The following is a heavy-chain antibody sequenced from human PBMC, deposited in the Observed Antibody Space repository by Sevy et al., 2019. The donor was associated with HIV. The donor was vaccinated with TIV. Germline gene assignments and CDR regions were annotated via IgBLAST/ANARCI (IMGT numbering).Heavy chain of an antibody. CDR1: GFTFSNAW. J-gene: IGHJ4*02. CDR3: TTDRRYGSGTIRFDY. Sequence: GGSLRLSCAASGFTFSNAWMSWVRQAPGKGPEWIGRIRSKSDGETTDYSAPVKGRFSISRDDSKNTMYLQLNSLKTEDTAIYYCTTDRRYGSGTIRFDYWGQGTLVTVSS. D-gene: IGHD3-10*01. CDR2: IRSKSDGETT. V-gene: IGHV3-15*01.